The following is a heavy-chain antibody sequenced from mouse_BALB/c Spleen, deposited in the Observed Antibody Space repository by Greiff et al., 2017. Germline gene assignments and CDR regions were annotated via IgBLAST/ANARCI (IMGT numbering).Heavy chain of an antibody. CDR1: GYAFSSYW. D-gene: IGHD2-1*01. J-gene: IGHJ4*01. CDR3: ARTSIYYGNGYYAMDY. Sequence: QVQLQQSGAELVRPGSSVKISCKASGYAFSSYWMNWVKQRPGQGLEWIGQIYPGDGDTNYNGKFKGKATLTADKSSSTAYMQLSSLTSEDSAVYFCARTSIYYGNGYYAMDYWGQGTSVTVSS. CDR2: IYPGDGDT. V-gene: IGHV1-80*01.